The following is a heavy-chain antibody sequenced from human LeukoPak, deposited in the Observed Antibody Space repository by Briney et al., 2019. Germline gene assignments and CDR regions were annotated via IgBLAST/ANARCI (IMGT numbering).Heavy chain of an antibody. Sequence: PSETLSLTCAVYGGSFSGYYWSWIRQPPGKGLEWIGEINHSGSTNYNPSLKSRVTMSVDPSKNQFSLKLSSVTAADTAVYYCARDIGRIQLWSNYAFDIWGQGTMVTVSS. CDR2: INHSGST. V-gene: IGHV4-34*01. D-gene: IGHD5-18*01. J-gene: IGHJ3*02. CDR1: GGSFSGYY. CDR3: ARDIGRIQLWSNYAFDI.